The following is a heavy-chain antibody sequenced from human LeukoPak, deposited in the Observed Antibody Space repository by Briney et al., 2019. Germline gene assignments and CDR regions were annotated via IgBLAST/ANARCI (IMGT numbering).Heavy chain of an antibody. CDR3: ARDSSAYCSSTSCYYYYGMDV. D-gene: IGHD2-2*01. CDR2: INPSGGST. J-gene: IGHJ6*04. Sequence: GASVKVSCKASGYTFTSYYMHWVRQASGQGLEWMGIINPSGGSTSYAQKFQGRVTMTRDTSTSTVYMELSSLRSEDTAVYYCARDSSAYCSSTSCYYYYGMDVWGKGTTVTVSS. V-gene: IGHV1-46*01. CDR1: GYTFTSYY.